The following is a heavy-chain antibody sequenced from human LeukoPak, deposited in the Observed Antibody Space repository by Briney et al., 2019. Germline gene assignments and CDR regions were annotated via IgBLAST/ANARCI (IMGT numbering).Heavy chain of an antibody. CDR3: AKVWAGTNFYLDY. CDR2: ISHRGYT. Sequence: SETLSLTCTVSGASVSSHYWTWIRQPPGKGLEWIGYISHRGYTDYNPSLKTRVTISVDTSENQLSLRVNSLTAAATAVYYCAKVWAGTNFYLDYWGQGILVTVSS. CDR1: GASVSSHY. J-gene: IGHJ4*02. D-gene: IGHD3-10*01. V-gene: IGHV4-59*02.